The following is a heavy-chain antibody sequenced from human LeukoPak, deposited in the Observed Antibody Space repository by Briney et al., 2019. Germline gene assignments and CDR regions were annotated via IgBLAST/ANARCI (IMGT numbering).Heavy chain of an antibody. CDR2: ISYDGSNK. D-gene: IGHD2-15*01. CDR1: GFTFSSYV. Sequence: GGSLRLSCAASGFTFSSYVIYWVRQAPGKGLEWVAVISYDGSNKYYADSVKGRFTISRDNAKNSLYLQMNSLRAEDTAVYYCAREFGYCSGGSCYSFGYYFDYWGQGTLVTVSS. CDR3: AREFGYCSGGSCYSFGYYFDY. J-gene: IGHJ4*02. V-gene: IGHV3-30*03.